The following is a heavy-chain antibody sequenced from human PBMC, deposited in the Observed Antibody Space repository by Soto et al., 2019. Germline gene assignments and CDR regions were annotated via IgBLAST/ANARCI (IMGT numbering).Heavy chain of an antibody. Sequence: SETLSLTCTVSGDSVSSSSYYWTWVRQPPGKGLEWIGYISYSGSTDYNPSLQSRVTISIDTSKNQFSLRLTSVTAADTAFYYCARDIRGYSRSFDYWGQGTLVTVSS. CDR2: ISYSGST. J-gene: IGHJ4*02. D-gene: IGHD5-18*01. CDR3: ARDIRGYSRSFDY. V-gene: IGHV4-61*01. CDR1: GDSVSSSSYY.